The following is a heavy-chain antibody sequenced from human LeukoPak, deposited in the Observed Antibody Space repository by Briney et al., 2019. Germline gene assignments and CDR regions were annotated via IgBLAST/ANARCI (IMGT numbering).Heavy chain of an antibody. V-gene: IGHV5-51*01. CDR3: ARHLGWCNNTSGCDDESDAFDI. D-gene: IGHD2-2*01. J-gene: IGHJ3*02. CDR2: IYPGDSDT. CDR1: GYSFTNYW. Sequence: GESLKISCKDSGYSFTNYWIGWVRQMPGKGLEWMGIIYPGDSDTRYSSSFQGQVTISVDKSISTAFLQWSSLKASDTAVYYCARHLGWCNNTSGCDDESDAFDIWGQGTMVTVSS.